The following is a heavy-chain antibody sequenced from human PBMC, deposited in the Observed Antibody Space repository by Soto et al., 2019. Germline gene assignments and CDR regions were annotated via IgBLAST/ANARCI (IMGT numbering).Heavy chain of an antibody. D-gene: IGHD4-17*01. V-gene: IGHV3-48*03. CDR1: GFTLGSFQ. J-gene: IGHJ5*02. CDR2: ISGSGESI. Sequence: GSLRLSCEASGFTLGSFQINLGRQAPGRGLEWISHISGSGESIYYADSVKGRFTISRDNAKDSLALHMNSLRGEDTGVYFCARESVYGVWFAGGSTDPWGQGTQVTVSS. CDR3: ARESVYGVWFAGGSTDP.